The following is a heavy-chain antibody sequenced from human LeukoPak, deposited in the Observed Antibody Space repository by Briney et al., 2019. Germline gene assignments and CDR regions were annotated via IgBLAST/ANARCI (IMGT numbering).Heavy chain of an antibody. CDR2: ISSSSSYI. CDR1: GFTFSSYS. V-gene: IGHV3-21*01. Sequence: GGSLRLSCAASGFTFSSYSMNWVRQAPGKGLEWVSSISSSSSYIYYADSVKGRFSISRDSAKKSLSLQMNSMRAKDTAVSYCSKSGCSSTSCYKYMDVWGKGTTVTVSS. J-gene: IGHJ6*03. CDR3: SKSGCSSTSCYKYMDV. D-gene: IGHD2-2*02.